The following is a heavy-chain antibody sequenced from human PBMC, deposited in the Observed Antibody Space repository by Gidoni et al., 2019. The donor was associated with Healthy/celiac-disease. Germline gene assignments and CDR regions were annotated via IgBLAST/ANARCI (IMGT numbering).Heavy chain of an antibody. CDR1: GGTFSSYA. V-gene: IGHV1-69*01. CDR3: ARDSGASYNYDY. CDR2: IIPIFGTA. J-gene: IGHJ4*02. D-gene: IGHD3-10*01. Sequence: QVQLVQSGAEVKKPVSSVKVSCKSSGGTFSSYAISWVRQAPGQGLDWRGGIIPIFGTANYAQRFQGRVTITADESTSTAYMELSSLRSEDTAVYYCARDSGASYNYDYWGQGTLVTVSS.